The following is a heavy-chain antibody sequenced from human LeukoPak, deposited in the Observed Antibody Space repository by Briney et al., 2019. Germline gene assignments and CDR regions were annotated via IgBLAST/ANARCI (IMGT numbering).Heavy chain of an antibody. CDR1: GFTFSHYA. Sequence: PGGSLRLSCAASGFTFSHYAIHWARQAPGKGLEWVAVIYGDGSTYYADSVKGRFTISSDNLKNTLSLQMDSLRAADTAMYYCARGSPVASGRYSIYSSWGQGTLVTVSP. V-gene: IGHV3-30*14. CDR3: ARGSPVASGRYSIYSS. CDR2: IYGDGST. D-gene: IGHD3-10*01. J-gene: IGHJ5*02.